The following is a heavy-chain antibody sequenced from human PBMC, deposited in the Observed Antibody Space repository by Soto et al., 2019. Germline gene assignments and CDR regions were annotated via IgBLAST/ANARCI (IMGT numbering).Heavy chain of an antibody. CDR1: GFTFSSYA. Sequence: GGSLRLSCAASGFTFSSYAMSWVRQAPGKGLEWVSAISGSGGSTYYADSVKGRFTISRDNSKNTLYLQMNSLRAEDTAVYYCAKDGRYCSGGSCYILYYYYYMDVWGKGTTVTVSS. V-gene: IGHV3-23*01. CDR3: AKDGRYCSGGSCYILYYYYYMDV. D-gene: IGHD2-15*01. J-gene: IGHJ6*03. CDR2: ISGSGGST.